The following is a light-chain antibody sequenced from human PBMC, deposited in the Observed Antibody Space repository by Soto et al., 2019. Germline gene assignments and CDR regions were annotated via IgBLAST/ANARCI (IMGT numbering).Light chain of an antibody. Sequence: DIQMTQSPSTLSASVGDTVTITCRASESIDNWLAWYQQKPGKVPKLLIYAASTLQSGVPSRFSGSGSGTDFTLTISSLQPEDVATYYCQKYFSAPFWTFGQGTKVDIK. J-gene: IGKJ1*01. CDR1: ESIDNW. V-gene: IGKV1-27*01. CDR3: QKYFSAPFWT. CDR2: AAS.